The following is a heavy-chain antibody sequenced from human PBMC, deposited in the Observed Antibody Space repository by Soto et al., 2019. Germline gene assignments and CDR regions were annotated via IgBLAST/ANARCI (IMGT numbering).Heavy chain of an antibody. Sequence: QVQLVESGGGLVKPGGSLRLSCAASGLTFSDYYMSWIRQAPGKGLGWVSYISSSGSTIYYADSVKGRFTISRDNAKNSLYLQMNSLRAEDTAVYYCARDLGYDSVSTVGGDYWGQGTLVTVSS. CDR2: ISSSGSTI. CDR3: ARDLGYDSVSTVGGDY. CDR1: GLTFSDYY. J-gene: IGHJ4*02. D-gene: IGHD3-22*01. V-gene: IGHV3-11*01.